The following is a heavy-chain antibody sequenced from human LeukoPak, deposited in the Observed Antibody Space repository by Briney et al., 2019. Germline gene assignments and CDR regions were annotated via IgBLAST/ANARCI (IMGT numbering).Heavy chain of an antibody. V-gene: IGHV3-53*03. D-gene: IGHD3-3*01. Sequence: GGSLRLSCAASGFAVSINYMSWVRQAPGKGLEWVSVIYSGGNTYYADSVKGRFTISRDNAKNSLYLQMNSLRDEDTAVYYCARGWREFYYEYWGQGNLVTVSS. CDR2: IYSGGNT. CDR1: GFAVSINY. J-gene: IGHJ4*02. CDR3: ARGWREFYYEY.